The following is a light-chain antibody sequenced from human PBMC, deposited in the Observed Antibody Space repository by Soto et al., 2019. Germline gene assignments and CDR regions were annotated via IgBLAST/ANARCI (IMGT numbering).Light chain of an antibody. V-gene: IGLV2-14*01. Sequence: QSALTQPASVSGSPGQSITISCTGTSSDIGGYNFVSWYHQHPGKAPKLLIYAVTNRPSGIPDRFSGSKSGNTASLTISGLHAEDGADYYCASYTTGSTLVFGGGTELTVL. J-gene: IGLJ2*01. CDR2: AVT. CDR1: SSDIGGYNF. CDR3: ASYTTGSTLV.